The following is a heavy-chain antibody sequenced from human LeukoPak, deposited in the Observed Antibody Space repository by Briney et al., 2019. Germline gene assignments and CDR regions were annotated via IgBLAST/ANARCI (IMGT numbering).Heavy chain of an antibody. CDR3: ARDQVVGANVRDALDI. CDR2: INGDAIST. J-gene: IGHJ3*02. D-gene: IGHD1-26*01. Sequence: GGSLRLSCVASGFTFSSYWMHWVRQVPGTGLVWVSRINGDAISTTYADSVKGRFTISRDNAENSLYLEMNSLRVEDTAVYYCARDQVVGANVRDALDIWGQGTMVTVSS. V-gene: IGHV3-74*01. CDR1: GFTFSSYW.